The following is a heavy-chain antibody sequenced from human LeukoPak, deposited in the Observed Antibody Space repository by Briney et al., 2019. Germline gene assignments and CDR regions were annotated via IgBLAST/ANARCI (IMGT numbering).Heavy chain of an antibody. Sequence: PSETLSLTCTVSGGSISSYYWSWIRQPPGKGLEWIGYIYYSGSTNYNPSLKSRVTVSVDTSKNQFSLKLSSVTAADTAVYYCARHPYSWFDPWGQGTLVTVSS. V-gene: IGHV4-59*08. CDR1: GGSISSYY. CDR2: IYYSGST. J-gene: IGHJ5*02. CDR3: ARHPYSWFDP.